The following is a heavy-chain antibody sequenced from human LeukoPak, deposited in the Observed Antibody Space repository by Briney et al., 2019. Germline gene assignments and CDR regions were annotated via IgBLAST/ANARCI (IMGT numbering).Heavy chain of an antibody. CDR3: ARRALTGDFDY. J-gene: IGHJ4*02. D-gene: IGHD7-27*01. Sequence: ASVKVSCKASGYTFTKYGITWVRQAPGQGLEWMGWISTYNGNTNYAQKLQGRVTMTTDTSTSTAYMELRSLISEDTAVYYCARRALTGDFDYWGQGTLVTVSS. CDR2: ISTYNGNT. CDR1: GYTFTKYG. V-gene: IGHV1-18*01.